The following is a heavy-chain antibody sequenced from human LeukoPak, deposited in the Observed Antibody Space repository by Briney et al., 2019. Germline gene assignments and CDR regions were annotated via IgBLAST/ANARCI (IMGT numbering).Heavy chain of an antibody. CDR2: IIPIFGTA. CDR3: AESGQYNWFDP. CDR1: GGTFSSYA. J-gene: IGHJ5*02. V-gene: IGHV1-69*05. Sequence: SVKVSCKASGGTFSSYAISSVRHAPGQGLEWMGRIIPIFGTANYAQKFQGRVTITTDESTSTAYMELSSVRSEDTAVYYCAESGQYNWFDPWGQGTLVTVSS. D-gene: IGHD3-3*01.